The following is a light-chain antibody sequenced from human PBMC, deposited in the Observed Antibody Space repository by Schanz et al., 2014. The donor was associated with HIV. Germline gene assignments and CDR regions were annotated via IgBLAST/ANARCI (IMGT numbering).Light chain of an antibody. CDR1: RSNVGTNT. V-gene: IGLV1-44*01. Sequence: VLTQPPSASGTPGQRVTISCSGSRSNVGTNTVNWYQRLPGTAPKLLIYSNSQRPSGVPDRFSGSKSGTSASLAISGLQSEDEADFYCATWDDSLNGWVFGGGTKLTVL. CDR3: ATWDDSLNGWV. CDR2: SNS. J-gene: IGLJ3*02.